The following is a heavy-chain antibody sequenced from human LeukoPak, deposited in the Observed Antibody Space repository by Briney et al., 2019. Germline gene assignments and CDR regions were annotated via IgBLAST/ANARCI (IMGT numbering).Heavy chain of an antibody. J-gene: IGHJ4*02. Sequence: SETLSLTCTVSGGSISSGDYYWSCIRQPPGKGLEWIGYIYYSGSTYYNPSLKSRVTISVDTSKNQFSLKLSSVTAADTAVYYCARGKDYYGSGSPPFDYWGQGTLVTVSS. CDR2: IYYSGST. CDR1: GGSISSGDYY. D-gene: IGHD3-10*01. CDR3: ARGKDYYGSGSPPFDY. V-gene: IGHV4-30-4*08.